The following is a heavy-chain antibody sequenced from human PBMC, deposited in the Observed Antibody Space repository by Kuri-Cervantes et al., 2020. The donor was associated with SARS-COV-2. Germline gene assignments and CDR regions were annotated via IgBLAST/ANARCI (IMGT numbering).Heavy chain of an antibody. CDR2: INPNSGGT. CDR1: GYTFTSYD. J-gene: IGHJ6*03. Sequence: ASVKVSCKASGYTFTSYDINWVRQATGQGLEWMGWINPNSGGTNYAQKFQGRVTMTRDTSISTAYMELSRLRSDDTAVYYCARGVTIFGVVSYYYYMDVWGKGTTVTV. V-gene: IGHV1-2*02. D-gene: IGHD3-3*01. CDR3: ARGVTIFGVVSYYYYMDV.